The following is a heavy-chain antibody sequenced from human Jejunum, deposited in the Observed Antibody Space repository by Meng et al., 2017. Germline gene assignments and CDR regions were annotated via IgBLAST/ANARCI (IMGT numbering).Heavy chain of an antibody. CDR1: GSTFTTYW. CDR3: ARRPNKRGDAFDI. D-gene: IGHD1/OR15-1a*01. V-gene: IGHV5-51*01. Sequence: GESLKISCPGSGSTFTTYWIVWVRQMPGKGLEWMGIFNPGNSDTRNNPSFQGQVTMSADNSVSTAYLQWSSLEASDTAMYYCARRPNKRGDAFDIWGQGTMVTVSS. J-gene: IGHJ3*02. CDR2: FNPGNSDT.